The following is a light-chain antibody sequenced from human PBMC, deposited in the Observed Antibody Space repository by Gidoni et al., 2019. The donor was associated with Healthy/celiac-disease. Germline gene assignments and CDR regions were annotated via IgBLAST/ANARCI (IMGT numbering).Light chain of an antibody. CDR2: GAS. Sequence: EIVMTQSPPTLSVSPGERATISCRASQIVSSNLAGYQQKPGQAPRLLIYGASTRATGIPARFSGSGSGTEFTLTISSLQSEDFAVYYCQQYNNWPPWTFGQGTKVEIK. J-gene: IGKJ1*01. CDR1: QIVSSN. CDR3: QQYNNWPPWT. V-gene: IGKV3-15*01.